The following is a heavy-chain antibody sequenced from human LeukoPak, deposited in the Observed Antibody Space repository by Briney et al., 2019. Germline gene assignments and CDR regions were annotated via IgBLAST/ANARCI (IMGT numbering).Heavy chain of an antibody. CDR3: TRGPIAAAGNY. CDR1: GFTFSGFW. Sequence: GGSLRLSCAVSGFTFSGFWMSWSRQAPGKGLEWVASINSDGSEEYYADVVKGRFTISRDNAKNSLYLQINSLRAEDTAVYYCTRGPIAAAGNYWGQGTLVTVSS. CDR2: INSDGSEE. V-gene: IGHV3-7*03. J-gene: IGHJ4*02. D-gene: IGHD6-13*01.